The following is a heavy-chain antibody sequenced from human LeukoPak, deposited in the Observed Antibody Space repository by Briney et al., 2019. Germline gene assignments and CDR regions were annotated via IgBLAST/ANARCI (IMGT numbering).Heavy chain of an antibody. J-gene: IGHJ4*02. CDR2: ISYDGSKK. Sequence: GGSLRLSCAASGFTFNSNSMPWVRQAPGKGLEWVAVISYDGSKKYYADSVKGRFTLSRDNSKNTLYLQMNSLRVEDTAVYYCGRDGFYDSGTYVDYWGQGTLVTVSS. D-gene: IGHD3-10*01. V-gene: IGHV3-30-3*01. CDR3: GRDGFYDSGTYVDY. CDR1: GFTFNSNS.